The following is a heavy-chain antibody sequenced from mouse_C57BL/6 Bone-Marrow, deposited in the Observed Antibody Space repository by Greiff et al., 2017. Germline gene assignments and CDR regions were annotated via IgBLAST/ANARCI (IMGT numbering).Heavy chain of an antibody. CDR1: GFNIKDDY. CDR2: IDPENGDT. CDR3: NLYYDYGYAMDY. D-gene: IGHD2-4*01. V-gene: IGHV14-4*01. Sequence: EVQLQQSGAELVRPGASVKLSCTASGFNIKDDYMHWVQQRPEQGLEWIGWIDPENGDTESASKFQGKATMTADTSSNTAYLQLSSLTSEDTAVYYCNLYYDYGYAMDYWGQGTSVTVSS. J-gene: IGHJ4*01.